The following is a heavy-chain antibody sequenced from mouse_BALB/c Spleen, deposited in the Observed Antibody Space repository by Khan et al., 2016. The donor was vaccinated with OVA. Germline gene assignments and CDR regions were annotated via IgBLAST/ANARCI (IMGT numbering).Heavy chain of an antibody. CDR1: GYSIASNYA. J-gene: IGHJ4*01. V-gene: IGHV3-2*02. D-gene: IGHD1-1*01. CDR3: ARGNYYGCAMDY. CDR2: ISYSGST. Sequence: EVQLQESGPGLVKPSQSLSLTCTVTGYSIASNYAWNWIRQFPGNKLEWMGYISYSGSTNYNPSLNSRISITRDTSKNQFFLQLNSVTTEDTATYYCARGNYYGCAMDYWGQGTSITVSS.